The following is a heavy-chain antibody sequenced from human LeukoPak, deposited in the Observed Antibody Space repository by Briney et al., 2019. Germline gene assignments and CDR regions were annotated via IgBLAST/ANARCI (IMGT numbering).Heavy chain of an antibody. CDR3: ARDHGYVPFDY. V-gene: IGHV3-21*01. CDR2: ISSSSSYI. CDR1: GFTFSSYS. D-gene: IGHD5-12*01. J-gene: IGHJ4*02. Sequence: GGSLRLSCAASGFTFSSYSMNWVRQAPGKGLEWVSSISSSSSYIYYADSVKGRFTISRDNSKNTLYLQMNSLRAEDTAVYYCARDHGYVPFDYWGQGTLVTVSS.